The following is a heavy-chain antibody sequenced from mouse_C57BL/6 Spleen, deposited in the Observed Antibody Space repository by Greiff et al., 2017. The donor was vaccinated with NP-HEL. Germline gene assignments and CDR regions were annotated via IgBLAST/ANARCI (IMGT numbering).Heavy chain of an antibody. CDR1: GYTFTDYN. J-gene: IGHJ3*01. V-gene: IGHV1-18*01. Sequence: EVQLQQSGPELVKPGASVKIPCKASGYTFTDYNMDWVKQSHGKSLEWIGDINPNNGGTIYNQKFKGKDTLTVDKSSSTAYMELRSRTSEDTAVYYCARNCYSNSCFAYWGQGTLVTVSA. CDR3: ARNCYSNSCFAY. CDR2: INPNNGGT. D-gene: IGHD2-5*01.